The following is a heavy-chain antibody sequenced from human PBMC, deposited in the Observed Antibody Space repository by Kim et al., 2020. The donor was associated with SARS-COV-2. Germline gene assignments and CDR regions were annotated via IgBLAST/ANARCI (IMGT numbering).Heavy chain of an antibody. CDR3: ATNSLAGDYDLDY. CDR1: GITFSKCA. Sequence: WGSLRLSCAASGITFSKCALTWVRQAPGKGLEWVSSLSSTGVSTYYAESVKGRFIMSGDKSKNTLYLQRNSMRADDTAVYYCATNSLAGDYDLDYWGQGT. CDR2: LSSTGVST. D-gene: IGHD4-17*01. V-gene: IGHV3-23*01. J-gene: IGHJ4*02.